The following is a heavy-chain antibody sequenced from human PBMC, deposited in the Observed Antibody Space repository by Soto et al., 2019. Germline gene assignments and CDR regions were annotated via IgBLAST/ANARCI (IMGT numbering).Heavy chain of an antibody. CDR1: GFTFTRFS. CDR2: ISSTTNYI. V-gene: IGHV3-21*06. Sequence: GGSLRLSCAASGFTFTRFSMNWVRQAPGKGLEWVSSISSTTNYIYYGDSMKGRFTISRDNAKNSLYLEMNSLRAEDTAVYYCARESEDLTSNFDYWCQGTLVTVSS. CDR3: ARESEDLTSNFDY. J-gene: IGHJ4*02.